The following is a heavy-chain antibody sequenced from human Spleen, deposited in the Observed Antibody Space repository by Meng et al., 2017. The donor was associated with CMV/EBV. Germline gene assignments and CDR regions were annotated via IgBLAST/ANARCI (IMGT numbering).Heavy chain of an antibody. CDR1: VYTFHSYD. J-gene: IGHJ4*02. V-gene: IGHV1-18*01. D-gene: IGHD1-26*01. CDR2: ITVYNGKT. Sequence: KASVYTFHSYDIIWVRQAPGQGLEWMGWITVYNGKTNYAQNLQGRVTVTADTSTSTAYMELRSLRSDDTAVYYCARSIVGATPNFDYWGQGTLVTVSS. CDR3: ARSIVGATPNFDY.